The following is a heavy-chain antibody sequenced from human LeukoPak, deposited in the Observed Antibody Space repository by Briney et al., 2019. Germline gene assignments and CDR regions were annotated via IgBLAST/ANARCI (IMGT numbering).Heavy chain of an antibody. CDR3: AREWGYGFDY. CDR1: GGSISSGDYY. J-gene: IGHJ4*02. CDR2: IYYSGST. Sequence: SQTLSLTCTVPGGSISSGDYYWSWIRQPPWKGLEWIGYIYYSGSTNYNPSLKSRVTISVDTSKNQFSLKLSSVTVADTAVYYCAREWGYGFDYWGQGTLVTVSS. D-gene: IGHD5-12*01. V-gene: IGHV4-30-4*08.